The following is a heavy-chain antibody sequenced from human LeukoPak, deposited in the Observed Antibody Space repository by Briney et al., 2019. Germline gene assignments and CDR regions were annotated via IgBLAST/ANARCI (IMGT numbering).Heavy chain of an antibody. CDR3: ASVASHLGYCSSTSCYFWFDP. V-gene: IGHV1-18*01. CDR1: GYTFTSYG. J-gene: IGHJ5*02. D-gene: IGHD2-2*01. Sequence: ASVKVSCKASGYTFTSYGISWVRQAPGQGLEWMGWIRVYNGDTNYAQKLQGRVTMTTDTSTSTAYMELRSLRSDDTAVYYCASVASHLGYCSSTSCYFWFDPWGQGTLVTVSS. CDR2: IRVYNGDT.